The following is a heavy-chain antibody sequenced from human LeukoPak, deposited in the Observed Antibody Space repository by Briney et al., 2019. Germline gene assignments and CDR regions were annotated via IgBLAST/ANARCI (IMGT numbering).Heavy chain of an antibody. V-gene: IGHV1-18*01. CDR2: ISAYNGNT. CDR3: ARDFSGGDVNWFDP. CDR1: GYTFTSYG. J-gene: IGHJ5*02. D-gene: IGHD2-21*02. Sequence: ASVTVSCKASGYTFTSYGISWVRQPPGQGVEWMGWISAYNGNTNYAQKLQGRVTMTTDTSTSTAYMELRSLRSDDTAVYYCARDFSGGDVNWFDPWGQGTLVTVSS.